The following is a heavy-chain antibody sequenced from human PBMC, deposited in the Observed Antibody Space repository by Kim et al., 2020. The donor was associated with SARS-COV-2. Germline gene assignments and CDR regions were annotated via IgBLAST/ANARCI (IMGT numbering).Heavy chain of an antibody. J-gene: IGHJ6*02. D-gene: IGHD3-10*01. CDR2: ISYEGSNK. CDR3: ARENYYGSGSFYYYYYYGMDV. Sequence: GGSLRLSCAASGFTFSSYAMHWVRQAPGKGREWVAVISYEGSNKYYADSVKGRFTICRDNSKNTLYLQMNSLRDVDTAVYYCARENYYGSGSFYYYYYYGMDVWGQGTTVTVSS. V-gene: IGHV3-30*04. CDR1: GFTFSSYA.